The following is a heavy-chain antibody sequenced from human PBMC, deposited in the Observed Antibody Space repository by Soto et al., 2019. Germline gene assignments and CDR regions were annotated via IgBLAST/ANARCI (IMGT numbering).Heavy chain of an antibody. Sequence: EGSLRLSCAASGFTFSSYSMNWVRQAPGKGLEWVSYISSSSSTIYYADSVKGRFTISRDNAKNSLYLQMNSLRAEDTAVYYCARDQRQLKAFDIWGQGTMVTVSS. CDR2: ISSSSSTI. V-gene: IGHV3-48*04. CDR1: GFTFSSYS. D-gene: IGHD6-13*01. CDR3: ARDQRQLKAFDI. J-gene: IGHJ3*02.